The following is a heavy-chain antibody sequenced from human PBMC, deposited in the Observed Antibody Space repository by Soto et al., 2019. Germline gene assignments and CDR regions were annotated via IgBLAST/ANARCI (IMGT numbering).Heavy chain of an antibody. CDR3: AREGELWSTTFEY. D-gene: IGHD5-18*01. V-gene: IGHV3-30-3*01. Sequence: QAQLVESGGGVVQPGRSLRLSCEASGFTFSSYALHWVRQAPGKGLAWVAVISYDGTNKYYADSVKGRFTISRDNSKNTLYLQMNSLRAEDTAVYHCAREGELWSTTFEYWGQGTLVTVSS. CDR2: ISYDGTNK. J-gene: IGHJ4*02. CDR1: GFTFSSYA.